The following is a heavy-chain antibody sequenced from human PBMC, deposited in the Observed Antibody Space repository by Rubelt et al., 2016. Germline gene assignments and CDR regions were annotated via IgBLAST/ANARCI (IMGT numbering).Heavy chain of an antibody. V-gene: IGHV4-31*02. CDR2: GST. Sequence: GSTYYNPSLKSRVTISVDTSKNQFSLKLSSVTAADTAVYYCARREGYCSSTSCYIGAFDIWGQGTMVTVSS. CDR3: ARREGYCSSTSCYIGAFDI. J-gene: IGHJ3*02. D-gene: IGHD2-2*02.